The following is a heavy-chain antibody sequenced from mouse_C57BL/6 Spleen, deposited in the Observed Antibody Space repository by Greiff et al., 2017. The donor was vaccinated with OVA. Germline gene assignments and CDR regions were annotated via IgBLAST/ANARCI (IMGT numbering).Heavy chain of an antibody. CDR1: GYTFTSYW. D-gene: IGHD1-1*01. Sequence: QVQLQQPGAELVMPGASVKLSCKASGYTFTSYWMHWVKQRPGQGLEWIGEIDPSDSYTNYNQKFKGKSTLTVDKSSSTAYMQLSSLTSEDSAVYYCARRDYYGSSYWYFDGWGTGTTVTVSS. CDR3: ARRDYYGSSYWYFDG. V-gene: IGHV1-69*01. J-gene: IGHJ1*03. CDR2: IDPSDSYT.